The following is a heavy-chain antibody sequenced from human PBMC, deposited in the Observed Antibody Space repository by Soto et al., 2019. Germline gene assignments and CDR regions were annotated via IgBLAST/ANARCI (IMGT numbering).Heavy chain of an antibody. CDR1: GFTFSSYG. V-gene: IGHV3-30*03. Sequence: GGSLRLSCASSGFTFSSYGMHWVRQAPGKGLEWVAVISYDGSNKYYADSVKGRFTISRDNSKNTLYLQMNSLRAEDTAVYYCARDNNLGMGNAFDIWGQGTMVTVSS. CDR2: ISYDGSNK. D-gene: IGHD7-27*01. CDR3: ARDNNLGMGNAFDI. J-gene: IGHJ3*02.